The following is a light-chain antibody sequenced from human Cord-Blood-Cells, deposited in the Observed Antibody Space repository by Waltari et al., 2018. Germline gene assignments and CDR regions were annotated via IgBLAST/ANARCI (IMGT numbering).Light chain of an antibody. V-gene: IGLV2-23*01. CDR1: SSDVGSYNL. CDR3: CSYAGSSTWV. CDR2: EGS. Sequence: QSALTQLASVSGSPGTSITISCTDTSSDVGSYNLFSWYQQHPGKAPKLMIYEGSKRPSGVSNRFSGSKSGNTASLTISGLQAEDEADYYCCSYAGSSTWVFGGGTKLTVL. J-gene: IGLJ3*02.